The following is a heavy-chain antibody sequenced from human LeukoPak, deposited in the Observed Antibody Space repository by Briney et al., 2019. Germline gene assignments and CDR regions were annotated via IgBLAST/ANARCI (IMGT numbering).Heavy chain of an antibody. V-gene: IGHV4-59*01. Sequence: SETLSLTCTVSGGSISSYYWSWIRQPPGKGLEWIGYIYYSGSTNYNPSLKSRVTISVDTSKKQFSLKLSSVTAADTAVYYCARGYCSNINYCYYYMDVWGKGTTVTISS. J-gene: IGHJ6*03. CDR2: IYYSGST. CDR1: GGSISSYY. D-gene: IGHD2-2*01. CDR3: ARGYCSNINYCYYYMDV.